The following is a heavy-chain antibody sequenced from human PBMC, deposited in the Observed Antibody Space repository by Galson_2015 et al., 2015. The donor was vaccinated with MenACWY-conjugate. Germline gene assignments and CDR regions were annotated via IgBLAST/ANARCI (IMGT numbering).Heavy chain of an antibody. Sequence: WVRQAPGEGLEWVGRIIPILGMTNYAQRFQGRVTMTADKSTSTAYRELSSLRSEDTAVYYCARDMGSVGDVWGQGTTVTVSS. CDR2: IIPILGMT. V-gene: IGHV1-69*04. CDR3: ARDMGSVGDV. D-gene: IGHD1-26*01. J-gene: IGHJ6*02.